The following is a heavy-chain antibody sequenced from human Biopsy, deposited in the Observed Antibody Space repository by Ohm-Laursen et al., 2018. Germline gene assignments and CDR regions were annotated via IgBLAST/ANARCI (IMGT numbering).Heavy chain of an antibody. CDR3: ALAAAQTVTHFDY. CDR1: GFTFSSYG. J-gene: IGHJ4*02. V-gene: IGHV3-23*01. CDR2: ITDSGGST. D-gene: IGHD4-17*01. Sequence: SLRLSCAAPGFTFSSYGMSWVRQAPGKGLEWVSAITDSGGSTFYADSVKGRFTISRDNSKNTLYLQMNSLRADETAVYYCALAAAQTVTHFDYWGQGTLVTASS.